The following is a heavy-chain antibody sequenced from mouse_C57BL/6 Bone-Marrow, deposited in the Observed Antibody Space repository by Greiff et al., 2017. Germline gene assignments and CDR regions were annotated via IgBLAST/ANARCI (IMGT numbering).Heavy chain of an antibody. Sequence: VQLQQSGAELARPGASVKLSCKASGYNFTSYGISWVKQRTGQGLEWIGEIYPGSGDTYYDEKFKGKATLTADKSSSTAYMELSSLTSEDAAVYFCAGCNYFYAMDYWGQGTSVTVSS. CDR1: GYNFTSYG. D-gene: IGHD2-1*01. V-gene: IGHV1-81*01. CDR2: IYPGSGDT. J-gene: IGHJ4*01. CDR3: AGCNYFYAMDY.